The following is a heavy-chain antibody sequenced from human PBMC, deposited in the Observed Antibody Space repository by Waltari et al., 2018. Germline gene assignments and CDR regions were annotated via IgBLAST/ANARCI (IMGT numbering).Heavy chain of an antibody. CDR1: GGSISSSTW. J-gene: IGHJ4*02. CDR2: IYHSGST. Sequence: QVQLQESGPGLVKPSGTLSLTCAVSGGSISSSTWWSWVRQPPGKGLGWIGEIYHSGSTNDNRGLKRRVTRSVDKSKNQISLKVSAVTAADTDVYYCARGDSYYFDYWGQGTLGTVSS. V-gene: IGHV4-4*02. CDR3: ARGDSYYFDY.